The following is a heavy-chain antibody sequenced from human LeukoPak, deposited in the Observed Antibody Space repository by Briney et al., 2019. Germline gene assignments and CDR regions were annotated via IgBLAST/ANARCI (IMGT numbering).Heavy chain of an antibody. Sequence: GASVKVSCKASGYTFTGCYMHWVRQAPGQGLEWMGWINPNSGDTNYAQKFQGRVTMTRDTSISTAYMELSRLRSDDTAVYYCARVRTIIRGVIPGMDVWGHGTTVTVSS. CDR3: ARVRTIIRGVIPGMDV. CDR2: INPNSGDT. V-gene: IGHV1-2*02. CDR1: GYTFTGCY. J-gene: IGHJ6*02. D-gene: IGHD3-10*01.